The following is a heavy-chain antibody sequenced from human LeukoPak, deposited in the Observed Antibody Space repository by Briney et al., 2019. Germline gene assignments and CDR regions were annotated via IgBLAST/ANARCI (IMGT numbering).Heavy chain of an antibody. J-gene: IGHJ3*02. V-gene: IGHV5-51*01. D-gene: IGHD3-22*01. CDR2: IYPGDSDT. Sequence: GESLKISCKGSGYTFSSHWIGWVRQMPGKGLEWMGIIYPGDSDTRYSPSFQGQVTISADKSISTAYLQWSSLKASDTAMYYCARPLRSYYYDSSGSHDAFDIWGQGTMVTVSS. CDR3: ARPLRSYYYDSSGSHDAFDI. CDR1: GYTFSSHW.